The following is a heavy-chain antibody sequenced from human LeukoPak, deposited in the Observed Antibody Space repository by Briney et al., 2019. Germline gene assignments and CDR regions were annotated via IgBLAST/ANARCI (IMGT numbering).Heavy chain of an antibody. CDR1: GFSFRTYA. CDR2: ISYDGSDD. V-gene: IGHV3-30*04. Sequence: GRSLRLSCEASGFSFRTYAMHWVRQAPGQGLEWVARISYDGSDDHYSDSVKGRFTMSRDNATNTVYLQMHSLQTADTAVYYCATPHSGTHGTFHLWGQGTMVIVSS. D-gene: IGHD1-26*01. J-gene: IGHJ3*01. CDR3: ATPHSGTHGTFHL.